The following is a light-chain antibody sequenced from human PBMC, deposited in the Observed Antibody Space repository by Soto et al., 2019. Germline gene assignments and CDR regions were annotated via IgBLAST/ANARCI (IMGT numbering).Light chain of an antibody. CDR2: GAS. J-gene: IGKJ1*01. Sequence: EIVLTESPGTLSFSPGKRATRSGRTSQSVSSSLAWYQQKPGQAPSLLIYGASTRATGIPARFSGSGSGTEFTLTISSLQSEDCAVYYCQQYKNWPWTFGQGTKVDIK. CDR3: QQYKNWPWT. CDR1: QSVSSS. V-gene: IGKV3-15*01.